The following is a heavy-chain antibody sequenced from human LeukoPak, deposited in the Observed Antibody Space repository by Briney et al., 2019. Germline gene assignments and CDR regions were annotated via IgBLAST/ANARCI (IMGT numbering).Heavy chain of an antibody. CDR1: GGSFSGYY. V-gene: IGHV4-34*01. Sequence: SQTLSLTCAVYGGSFSGYYWSWIRQPPGKGLEWIGEINHSGSTNYNPSLKSRVTISVDTSKNQFSLKLSSVTAADTAVYYCARPRIAARSPFDYWGQGTLVTVSS. D-gene: IGHD6-6*01. CDR3: ARPRIAARSPFDY. CDR2: INHSGST. J-gene: IGHJ4*02.